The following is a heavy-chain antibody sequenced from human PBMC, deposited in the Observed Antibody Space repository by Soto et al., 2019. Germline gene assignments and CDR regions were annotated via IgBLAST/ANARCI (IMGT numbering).Heavy chain of an antibody. V-gene: IGHV3-30*18. CDR1: GFTFSSYG. D-gene: IGHD6-13*01. Sequence: HPGGSVRLSXAASGFTFSSYGMHWVRQAPGKGLEWVAVISYDGSNKYYADSVKGRFTISRDNSKNTLYLQMNSLRAEDTAVYYCAKDRAAAGRSYIVYWGQGTLVTVSS. J-gene: IGHJ4*02. CDR2: ISYDGSNK. CDR3: AKDRAAAGRSYIVY.